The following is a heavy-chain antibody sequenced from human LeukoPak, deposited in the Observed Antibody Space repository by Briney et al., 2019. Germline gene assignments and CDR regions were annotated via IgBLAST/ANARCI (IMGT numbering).Heavy chain of an antibody. Sequence: PGGSLRLSCAASGFTFSNYWMSWVRQAPGKGLEWVGRIKRKTDGGTTDYAAPVKGRFTISRDDSKNTLYLQMNSLKTENTAVYSCAKDRVGTTTPGYYGLDVWGQGTTVTVSS. CDR1: GFTFSNYW. V-gene: IGHV3-15*01. D-gene: IGHD1-26*01. CDR2: IKRKTDGGTT. CDR3: AKDRVGTTTPGYYGLDV. J-gene: IGHJ6*02.